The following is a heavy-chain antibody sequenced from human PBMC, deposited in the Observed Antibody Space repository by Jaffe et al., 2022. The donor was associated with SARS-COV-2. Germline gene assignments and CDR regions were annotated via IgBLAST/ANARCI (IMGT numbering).Heavy chain of an antibody. CDR2: IWYDGSND. Sequence: QVQLVESGGGVVQPGTSLRLSCATSGFNFRAYGMHWVRQAPGKGPEWVAIIWYDGSNDDYADSVKGRFTISRDNSRNRLYLQMNNLRTDDTAVYYCATAQPHHFDYWGRGTLVTVSS. J-gene: IGHJ4*02. V-gene: IGHV3-33*01. CDR3: ATAQPHHFDY. CDR1: GFNFRAYG.